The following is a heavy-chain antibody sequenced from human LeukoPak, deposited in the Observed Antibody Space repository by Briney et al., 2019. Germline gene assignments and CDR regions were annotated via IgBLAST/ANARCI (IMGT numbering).Heavy chain of an antibody. Sequence: SSETLSLTCTVSGGSISSYYWSWIRQPPGKGLEWIGYIYYSGSTNYNPSLKSRVTISVDTSKNQFSLKLSSVTAADTAVYYCARDRPGGSSLDYWGQGTLVTASS. J-gene: IGHJ4*02. CDR2: IYYSGST. D-gene: IGHD6-13*01. V-gene: IGHV4-59*01. CDR1: GGSISSYY. CDR3: ARDRPGGSSLDY.